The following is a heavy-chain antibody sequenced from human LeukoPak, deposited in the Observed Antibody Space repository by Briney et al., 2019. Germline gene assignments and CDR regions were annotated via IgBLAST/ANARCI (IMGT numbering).Heavy chain of an antibody. D-gene: IGHD4-17*01. Sequence: ASVKVSCKASVYPFASYYMPWVRQAPGQGLGWMGIINPSGGSTSYAQKFQGRVTMTRDTSTSTVYMELSSLRSEDTAVYYCARSYGDFDYWGQGSLVTVSS. CDR3: ARSYGDFDY. J-gene: IGHJ4*02. CDR2: INPSGGST. V-gene: IGHV1-46*01. CDR1: VYPFASYY.